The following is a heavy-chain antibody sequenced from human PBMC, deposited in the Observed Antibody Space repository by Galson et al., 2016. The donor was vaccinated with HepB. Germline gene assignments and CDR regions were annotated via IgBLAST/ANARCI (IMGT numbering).Heavy chain of an antibody. D-gene: IGHD6-19*01. V-gene: IGHV3-23*01. CDR2: ISGSGGST. Sequence: SLRLSCAVSGFTFSSYAMSWVRQAPGKGPEWVSAISGSGGSTYYADSVKGRFTISRDNSKITLYLQMNSLRAEDTAIYYCAKDPLAQLPYSSGWYNWFDPWGQGTLVTVSS. CDR1: GFTFSSYA. J-gene: IGHJ5*02. CDR3: AKDPLAQLPYSSGWYNWFDP.